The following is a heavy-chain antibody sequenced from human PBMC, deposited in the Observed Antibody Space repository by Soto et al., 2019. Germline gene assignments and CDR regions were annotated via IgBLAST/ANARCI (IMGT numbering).Heavy chain of an antibody. CDR1: GFTFSSYA. Sequence: GGSLRLSCAASGFTFSSYAMHWVRQAPGKGLEWVAVISYDGSNKYYADSVKGRFTISRDNSKNTLYLQMNSLRAEDTAVYYCARVPWGSASYYFDYWGQGTLVTVSS. CDR3: ARVPWGSASYYFDY. D-gene: IGHD3-16*01. V-gene: IGHV3-30-3*01. CDR2: ISYDGSNK. J-gene: IGHJ4*02.